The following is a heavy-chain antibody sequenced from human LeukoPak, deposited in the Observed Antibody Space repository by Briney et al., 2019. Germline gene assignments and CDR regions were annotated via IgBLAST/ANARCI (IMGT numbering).Heavy chain of an antibody. J-gene: IGHJ4*02. CDR1: GFTLSNYW. Sequence: GGSLRLSCEASGFTLSNYWMDWVRQAPGKGLEWVSVFYIGGSTYYADSVKGRFTISTDNSKNTLYLQMNSLRAEDTAVYYCARARSDYHYFDYWGQGTLVTVSS. V-gene: IGHV3-53*01. CDR3: ARARSDYHYFDY. D-gene: IGHD4-17*01. CDR2: FYIGGST.